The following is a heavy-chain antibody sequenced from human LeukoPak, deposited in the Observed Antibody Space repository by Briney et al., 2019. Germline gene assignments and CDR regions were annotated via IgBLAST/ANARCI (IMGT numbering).Heavy chain of an antibody. CDR3: ARVPRLSGSYYGNYYYGMDV. V-gene: IGHV4-59*01. J-gene: IGHJ6*02. Sequence: SETLSLTCTVSGDSISSYYRSWIRQPPGKGLEWIGYIYYSGSTNYNPSLKSRVTISVDTSKNQFSLKLSSVTAADTAVYYCARVPRLSGSYYGNYYYGMDVWGQGTTVTVSS. CDR1: GDSISSYY. D-gene: IGHD1-26*01. CDR2: IYYSGST.